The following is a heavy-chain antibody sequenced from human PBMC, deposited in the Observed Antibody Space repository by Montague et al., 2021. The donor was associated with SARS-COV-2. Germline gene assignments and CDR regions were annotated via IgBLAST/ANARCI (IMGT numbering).Heavy chain of an antibody. CDR1: GGSFSGYY. Sequence: SETLSLTCAVYGGSFSGYYWSWIRQPPGKGLEWIGEINHSGSTNYDPSLKSRVTISVDTSKNQFSLKLSSVTAADTAVYYCARGRAVTTFYYYYYGMDVWGQGTTVTVS. CDR2: INHSGST. D-gene: IGHD4-17*01. J-gene: IGHJ6*02. CDR3: ARGRAVTTFYYYYYGMDV. V-gene: IGHV4-34*01.